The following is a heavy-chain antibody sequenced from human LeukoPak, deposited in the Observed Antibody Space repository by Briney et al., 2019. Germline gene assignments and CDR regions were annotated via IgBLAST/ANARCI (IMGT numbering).Heavy chain of an antibody. CDR1: GGSISSYY. V-gene: IGHV4-59*12. CDR3: ARPDILTGYGLDY. J-gene: IGHJ4*02. Sequence: PSETLSLTCTVSGGSISSYYWSWIRQPPGKGLEWIGYIYYSGSTNYNPSLKSRVTISVDTSKNQFSLKLSSVTAADTAVYYCARPDILTGYGLDYWGQGTLVTVSS. CDR2: IYYSGST. D-gene: IGHD3-9*01.